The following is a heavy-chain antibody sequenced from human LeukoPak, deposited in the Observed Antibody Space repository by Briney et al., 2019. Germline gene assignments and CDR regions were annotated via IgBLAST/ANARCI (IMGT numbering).Heavy chain of an antibody. CDR3: ARGGYCSGGSCYSGTNWFDP. D-gene: IGHD2-15*01. CDR2: INHSGST. J-gene: IGHJ5*02. CDR1: GGSISNYF. Sequence: SETLSLTCTVSGGSISNYFWSWSRQPPGKGLEWIGEINHSGSTNYNPSLKSRVTISVDTSKNQFSLKLSSVTAADTAVYYCARGGYCSGGSCYSGTNWFDPWGQGTLVTVSS. V-gene: IGHV4-34*01.